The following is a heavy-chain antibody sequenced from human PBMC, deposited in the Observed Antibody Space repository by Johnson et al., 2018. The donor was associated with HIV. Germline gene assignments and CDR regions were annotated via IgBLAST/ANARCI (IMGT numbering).Heavy chain of an antibody. J-gene: IGHJ3*02. CDR3: ALHPYGDYGDAFDI. D-gene: IGHD4-17*01. CDR2: INWNGGST. Sequence: VQVVESGGGFVQPGRSLRLSCAASGFTFDDHAMHWVRLTPGKGLEWVSGINWNGGSTGYADSVQGRFTLSRDNSKNTLYLQMNSLRAEDTAVYYCALHPYGDYGDAFDIWGQGTMVTVSS. V-gene: IGHV3-9*01. CDR1: GFTFDDHA.